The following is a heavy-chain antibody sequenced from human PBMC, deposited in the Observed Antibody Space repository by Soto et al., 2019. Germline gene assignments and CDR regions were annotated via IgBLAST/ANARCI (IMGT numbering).Heavy chain of an antibody. CDR1: GFTFSSYG. D-gene: IGHD6-19*01. Sequence: PGGSLRLSCAASGFTFSSYGMHWVRQAPGKGLEWVAVISYDGSNKYYADSVKGRFTISRDNSKNTLYLQMNSLRAEDTAVYYCAKDVKSRSSGPNWGQGTLVTVSS. V-gene: IGHV3-30*18. CDR3: AKDVKSRSSGPN. J-gene: IGHJ4*02. CDR2: ISYDGSNK.